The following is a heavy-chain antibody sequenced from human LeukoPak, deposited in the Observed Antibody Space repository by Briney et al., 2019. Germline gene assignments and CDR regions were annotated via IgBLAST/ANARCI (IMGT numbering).Heavy chain of an antibody. CDR1: GYTFTSYW. Sequence: GESLKISCNGSGYTFTSYWIAWVRQMPGKGLEWMGMIYPGDSDTRYSPSFQGQVTISADKSISTAYLQWSSLKASDTAMYYCARHHNTASYLDHLHYWGQGTLLTVSS. CDR2: IYPGDSDT. J-gene: IGHJ4*02. D-gene: IGHD1-26*01. V-gene: IGHV5-51*01. CDR3: ARHHNTASYLDHLHY.